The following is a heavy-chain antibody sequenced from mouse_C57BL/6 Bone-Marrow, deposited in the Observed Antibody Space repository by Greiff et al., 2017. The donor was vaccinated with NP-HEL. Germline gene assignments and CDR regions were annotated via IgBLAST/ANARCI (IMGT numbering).Heavy chain of an antibody. CDR3: ASGDYGSNYPFAY. J-gene: IGHJ3*01. D-gene: IGHD1-1*01. CDR1: GYTFTSYW. V-gene: IGHV1-55*01. Sequence: QVQLQQPGAELVKPGASVKMSCKASGYTFTSYWITWVKQRPGQGLEWIGDIYPGSGSTNYNEKFKSKATLTVDTSSSTAYMQLSSLTSEDSADYYCASGDYGSNYPFAYWGQGTLVTVSA. CDR2: IYPGSGST.